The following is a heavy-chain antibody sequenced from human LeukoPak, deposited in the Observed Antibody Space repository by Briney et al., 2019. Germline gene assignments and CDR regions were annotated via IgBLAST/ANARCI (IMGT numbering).Heavy chain of an antibody. CDR2: FRYSGSN. J-gene: IGHJ4*02. CDR1: SFSSYW. CDR3: ARGRTIFGVLNEGPILDY. D-gene: IGHD3-3*01. V-gene: IGHV4-30-4*08. Sequence: SFSSYWMIWVRQPPGKGLVWTGYFRYSGSNYDNPSLKSRVRISVDTSRDQFSLKVTSVTAADTAVYFCARGRTIFGVLNEGPILDYWGQGILVTVSS.